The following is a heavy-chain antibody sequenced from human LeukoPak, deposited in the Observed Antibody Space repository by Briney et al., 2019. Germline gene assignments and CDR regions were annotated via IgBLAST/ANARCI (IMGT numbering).Heavy chain of an antibody. D-gene: IGHD3-22*01. CDR3: ATLAGYYYDSSGYFDY. V-gene: IGHV1-2*06. CDR1: GYTFTGYY. J-gene: IGHJ4*02. Sequence: ASVKVSCKASGYTFTGYYMHWVRQAPGQGLELMGRINPNSGGTNYAQKFQGRVTMTRDTSISTAYMELSRLRSDDTAVYYCATLAGYYYDSSGYFDYWGQGTLVTVSS. CDR2: INPNSGGT.